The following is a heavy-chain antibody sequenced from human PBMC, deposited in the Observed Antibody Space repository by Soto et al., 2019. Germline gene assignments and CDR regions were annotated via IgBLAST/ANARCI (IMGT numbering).Heavy chain of an antibody. V-gene: IGHV1-46*01. Sequence: QVQLVQSGAEVKKPGASVKVSCKASGYTFTSYYMHWVRQAPGQGLEWMGIINPSGGSTSYAQKFQGRVTMTRDTSTSTVYMELSSLRSEDTAVYYCATTEGYCSGRSCYPYYYYGMDVWGQGTTVTVSS. CDR1: GYTFTSYY. D-gene: IGHD2-15*01. CDR3: ATTEGYCSGRSCYPYYYYGMDV. CDR2: INPSGGST. J-gene: IGHJ6*02.